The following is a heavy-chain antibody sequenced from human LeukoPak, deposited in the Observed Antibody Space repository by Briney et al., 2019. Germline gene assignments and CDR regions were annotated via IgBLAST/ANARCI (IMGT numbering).Heavy chain of an antibody. CDR2: ISSAGSST. CDR1: GFTLSTFS. Sequence: GGSLRLSCAASGFTLSTFSMRWVRQAQWKGLMWVSRISSAGSSTSYADSVKGRFTISRDNAKRMLYLQMSSLRTEDTAVYYCAQSGGMDVWGQGTTVTVSS. V-gene: IGHV3-74*01. D-gene: IGHD3-10*01. CDR3: AQSGGMDV. J-gene: IGHJ6*02.